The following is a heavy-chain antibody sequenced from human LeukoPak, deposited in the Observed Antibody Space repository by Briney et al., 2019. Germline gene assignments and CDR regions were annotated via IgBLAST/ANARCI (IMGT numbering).Heavy chain of an antibody. Sequence: ASVKVSCKASGYTFTSYYMHWVRQAPGQGLEWMGIINPSGGSTSYAQKFQGRVTMTRDMSTSTAYMELSSLRSEDTAVYYCARSGDNGYFDLWGRGTLVTVSS. CDR2: INPSGGST. D-gene: IGHD2-21*01. J-gene: IGHJ2*01. CDR1: GYTFTSYY. V-gene: IGHV1-46*01. CDR3: ARSGDNGYFDL.